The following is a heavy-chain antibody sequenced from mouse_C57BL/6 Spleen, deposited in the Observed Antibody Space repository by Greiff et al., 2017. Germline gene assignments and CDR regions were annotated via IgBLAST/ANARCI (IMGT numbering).Heavy chain of an antibody. CDR1: GFTFTSYS. V-gene: IGHV1-53*01. CDR2: INAGSSDT. Sequence: VQLLQPGTDLVKPGASVKLSCAASGFTFTSYSMHWVRQTPGQRLEWIATINAGSSDTNYPDKVKGQATLTVDKATSTAYMQISHLKSEDTAVYYCARGGIRTAFDYWGQGTTVTVSA. J-gene: IGHJ2*01. D-gene: IGHD1-2*01. CDR3: ARGGIRTAFDY.